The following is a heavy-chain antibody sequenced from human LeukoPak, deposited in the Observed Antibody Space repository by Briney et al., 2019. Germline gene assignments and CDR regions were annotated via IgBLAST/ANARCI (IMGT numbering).Heavy chain of an antibody. J-gene: IGHJ4*02. V-gene: IGHV4-34*01. Sequence: SETLSLTCAVYGGSFSGYYWSWIRQPPGKGLEWIGEINHSGSTNYNPSLKSRVTMSVDTSKNQFSLKLSSVTAADTAVYYCARVSQQDTAMDSYYFDYWGQGTLVTVSS. CDR3: ARVSQQDTAMDSYYFDY. D-gene: IGHD5-18*01. CDR2: INHSGST. CDR1: GGSFSGYY.